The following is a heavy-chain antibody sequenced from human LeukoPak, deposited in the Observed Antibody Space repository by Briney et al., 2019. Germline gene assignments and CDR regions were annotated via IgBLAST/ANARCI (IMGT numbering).Heavy chain of an antibody. J-gene: IGHJ4*02. CDR3: ARDQKTFYYDSGGYLPFDY. D-gene: IGHD3-22*01. Sequence: ASVKVSCTASGGTFSSYAISWVRQAPGQGLEWMGWISAYNGNTNYAQKVQGRVSMTTDTSTSTTYMELRSLRSDDTAVYYCARDQKTFYYDSGGYLPFDYWGQGTLVTVSS. V-gene: IGHV1-18*01. CDR2: ISAYNGNT. CDR1: GGTFSSYA.